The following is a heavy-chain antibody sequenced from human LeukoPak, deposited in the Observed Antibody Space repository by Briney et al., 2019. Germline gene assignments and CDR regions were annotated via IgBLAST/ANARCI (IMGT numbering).Heavy chain of an antibody. CDR2: IDPGDSFT. V-gene: IGHV5-10-1*04. CDR1: GYSFTTYW. CDR3: ARGGYSAYEFDC. Sequence: GESLKISCKGSGYSFTTYWISWVRQMPGKGLEWMGRIDPGDSFTKYSPSFQGQVTISADKSISAAYLQWSSLKASDTAMYYCARGGYSAYEFDCWGQGTLVTVSS. D-gene: IGHD5-12*01. J-gene: IGHJ4*02.